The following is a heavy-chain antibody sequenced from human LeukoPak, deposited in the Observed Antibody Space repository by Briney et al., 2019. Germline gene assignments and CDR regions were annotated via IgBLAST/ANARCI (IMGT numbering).Heavy chain of an antibody. D-gene: IGHD1-7*01. CDR3: ARKAQYNGHYPLDY. CDR1: GLTFTSYS. V-gene: IGHV3-23*01. J-gene: IGHJ4*02. CDR2: TSDRGDYT. Sequence: GGSLRLSCAASGLTFTSYSMSWVRQAPGKGLGWVSGTSDRGDYTYYADSVKGRFTISRDSSKNTLFLQMNSLRAEDTALYFCARKAQYNGHYPLDYWGQGTLVTVSS.